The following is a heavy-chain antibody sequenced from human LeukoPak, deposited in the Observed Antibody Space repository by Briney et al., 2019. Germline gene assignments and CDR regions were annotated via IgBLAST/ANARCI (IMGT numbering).Heavy chain of an antibody. CDR3: ARDASNAGGFDY. Sequence: SETLSLTCTVSGGPISSGGYYWSWIRQHPGKGLEWIGYIYYSGSTYYNPSLKSRVTISVDTSKNQFSLKLSSVTAADTAVYYCARDASNAGGFDYWGQGTLVTVSS. CDR1: GGPISSGGYY. CDR2: IYYSGST. D-gene: IGHD2-2*01. J-gene: IGHJ4*02. V-gene: IGHV4-31*03.